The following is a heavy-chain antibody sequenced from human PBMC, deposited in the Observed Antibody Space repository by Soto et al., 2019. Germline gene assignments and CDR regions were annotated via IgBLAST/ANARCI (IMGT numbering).Heavy chain of an antibody. Sequence: VQLVESGGGLVKPGGSLRLSCAASGFTFSNAWMSWVRQAPGKGLEWVGRIKSKTDGGTTDYAAPVKGRFTISRDDSKNTLYLQMNSLKTEDTAVYYCTTDVHDYYYYYMDVWGKGTTVTVSS. CDR1: GFTFSNAW. V-gene: IGHV3-15*01. CDR2: IKSKTDGGTT. CDR3: TTDVHDYYYYYMDV. J-gene: IGHJ6*03.